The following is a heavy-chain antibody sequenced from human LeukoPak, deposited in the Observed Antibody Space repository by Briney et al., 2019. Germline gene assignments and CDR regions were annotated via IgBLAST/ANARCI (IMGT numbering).Heavy chain of an antibody. V-gene: IGHV3-7*02. D-gene: IGHD3-16*01. CDR2: IKEDGSEK. Sequence: GRSLRLSCAASGLTFSSYWMSWVRQAPGKGLEWVANIKEDGSEKNCVDSVKGRFTISRDNTKNSLYLQMNSLRAEDTAVYYCASGGFTFGAWGQGTLVTVSS. J-gene: IGHJ5*02. CDR1: GLTFSSYW. CDR3: ASGGFTFGA.